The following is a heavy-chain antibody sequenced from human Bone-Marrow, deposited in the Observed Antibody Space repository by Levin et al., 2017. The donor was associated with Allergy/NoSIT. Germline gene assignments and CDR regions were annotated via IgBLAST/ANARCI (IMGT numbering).Heavy chain of an antibody. J-gene: IGHJ6*02. CDR2: ISRSSDTI. Sequence: GGSLRLSCAASGFIFSNYNMDWVRQAPGKGLEWVSYISRSSDTIYYADSVKGRFTVSRDNAKNSLYLQMNSLRDEDTAVYYCARGEYCNGAGCDYYGMGVWGQGTTVTVSS. CDR3: ARGEYCNGAGCDYYGMGV. CDR1: GFIFSNYN. D-gene: IGHD2/OR15-2a*01. V-gene: IGHV3-48*02.